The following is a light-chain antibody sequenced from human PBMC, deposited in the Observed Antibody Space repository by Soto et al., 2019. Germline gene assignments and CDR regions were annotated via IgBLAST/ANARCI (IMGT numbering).Light chain of an antibody. Sequence: QSVLTQSPSASASLGASVKLTCTLSSGHSSYAIAWHQKQPGKGPRYLMDLNNDGSHSKGDGIPDRFSGSSSGAERYPIISSLQSEDEADYYCQTWGTGFQVFGGGTKLTVL. CDR2: LNNDGSH. CDR3: QTWGTGFQV. V-gene: IGLV4-69*01. J-gene: IGLJ2*01. CDR1: SGHSSYA.